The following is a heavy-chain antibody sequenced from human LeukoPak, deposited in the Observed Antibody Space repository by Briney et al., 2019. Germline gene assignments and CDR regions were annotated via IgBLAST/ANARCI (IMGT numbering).Heavy chain of an antibody. CDR2: ISYDGSNK. V-gene: IGHV3-30*04. Sequence: GGSLRLSCTASGFTFGDYAMSWVRQAPGKGLEWVAVISYDGSNKYYADSVKGRFTISRDNSKNTLYLQMNSLRAEDTAVYYCAKEGAVDSSWYNWFDPWGQGTLVTVSS. D-gene: IGHD6-13*01. CDR1: GFTFGDYA. CDR3: AKEGAVDSSWYNWFDP. J-gene: IGHJ5*02.